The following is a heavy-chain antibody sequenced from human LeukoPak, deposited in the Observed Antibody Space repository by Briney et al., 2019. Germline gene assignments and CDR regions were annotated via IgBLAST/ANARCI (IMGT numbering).Heavy chain of an antibody. D-gene: IGHD4-17*01. CDR1: GGSISSGGYS. Sequence: PSETLSLTCAVSGGSISSGGYSWSWIRQPPGKGLEWIGYIYQSGSTYYNPSLKSRVTISVDRSKNQFSLRLSSVTAADTAVYYCARDRKDYGDYGEYYYYYGMDVWGQGTTVTVSS. CDR2: IYQSGST. J-gene: IGHJ6*02. V-gene: IGHV4-30-2*01. CDR3: ARDRKDYGDYGEYYYYYGMDV.